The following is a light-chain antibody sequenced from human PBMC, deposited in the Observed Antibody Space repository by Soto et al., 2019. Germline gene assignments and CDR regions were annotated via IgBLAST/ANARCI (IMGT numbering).Light chain of an antibody. CDR1: SSDVGAFNF. CDR2: AVR. J-gene: IGLJ2*01. V-gene: IGLV2-14*03. Sequence: QSALTQPASVSGSPGQSITISCTGTSSDVGAFNFVSWYQQHPGKAPKLMIYAVRHRPSGVSDRFSGSKSGNTASLTIYGLQAEDEADYYCTSHTTTSPPVLFGGGTKLTVL. CDR3: TSHTTTSPPVL.